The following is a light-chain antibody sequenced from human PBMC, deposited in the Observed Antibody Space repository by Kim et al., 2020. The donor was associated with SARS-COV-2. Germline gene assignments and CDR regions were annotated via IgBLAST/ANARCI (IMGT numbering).Light chain of an antibody. CDR1: QSVLYSSNNKNY. V-gene: IGKV4-1*01. Sequence: DIVMTQSPDSLAVSLGERSTINCKYSQSVLYSSNNKNYLAWYQQKPGQPPKLLIYWASTRGSGVPNRFSGSGSGTDFTLTISSLQVEDVAVYYCQEYYSTPLTFGGGTKVEI. J-gene: IGKJ4*01. CDR2: WAS. CDR3: QEYYSTPLT.